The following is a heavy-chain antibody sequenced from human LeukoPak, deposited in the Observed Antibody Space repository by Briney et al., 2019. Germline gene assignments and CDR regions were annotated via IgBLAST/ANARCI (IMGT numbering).Heavy chain of an antibody. D-gene: IGHD6-13*01. CDR2: INTDGSST. CDR1: GFTFSSYW. Sequence: GGSLRLSCAASGFTFSSYWMHWVRQAPGKGLVWVSRINTDGSSTSYADSVKGRFTISRDNAKNTLYPQMNSLRAEDTAVYYCARESGIAAALDLWGQGTLVTVSS. J-gene: IGHJ5*02. V-gene: IGHV3-74*01. CDR3: ARESGIAAALDL.